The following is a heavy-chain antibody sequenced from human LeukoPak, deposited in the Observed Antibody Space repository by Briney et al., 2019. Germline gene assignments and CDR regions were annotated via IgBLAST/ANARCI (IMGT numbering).Heavy chain of an antibody. Sequence: GGSLRLSCAASAFTFSDYWMTWVRQAPGKGLERVANIKEDGSEKYYVDSVKGRFTISRDNAKNSLYLQMSSLRDDDTPVYYCTRDRGWQQFDYWGQGTLVTVSS. J-gene: IGHJ4*02. D-gene: IGHD5-24*01. V-gene: IGHV3-7*01. CDR2: IKEDGSEK. CDR3: TRDRGWQQFDY. CDR1: AFTFSDYW.